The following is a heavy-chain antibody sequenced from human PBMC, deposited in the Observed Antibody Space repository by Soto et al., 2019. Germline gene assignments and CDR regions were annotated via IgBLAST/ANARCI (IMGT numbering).Heavy chain of an antibody. D-gene: IGHD2-21*02. J-gene: IGHJ4*02. V-gene: IGHV1-18*01. CDR2: ISTGNGNT. CDR3: ARAWVVVTAHDY. Sequence: ASVKVSCKASGYTFTNSAISWVRQAPGQGLEWMGWISTGNGNTKYAQKLQGRVTMTTDTSASTAYMELSSLRSEDTAVYYRARAWVVVTAHDYWGQGTLVTVA. CDR1: GYTFTNSA.